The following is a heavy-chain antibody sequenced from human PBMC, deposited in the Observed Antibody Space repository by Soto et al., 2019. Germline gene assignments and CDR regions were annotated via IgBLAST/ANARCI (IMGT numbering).Heavy chain of an antibody. V-gene: IGHV3-66*01. CDR2: IQSGGTT. Sequence: EVQLVESGGGLVQPGGSLRLSCAASGFTVSSKYMTWVRQAPGKGLEWVSLIQSGGTTYYADSVKGRFTISRDTSENTRPLRVDSLRVEGTAVYYCARDDGLCDGGRCYGIPLGVWSKGTTVTVSS. CDR3: ARDDGLCDGGRCYGIPLGV. J-gene: IGHJ6*04. D-gene: IGHD2-15*01. CDR1: GFTVSSKY.